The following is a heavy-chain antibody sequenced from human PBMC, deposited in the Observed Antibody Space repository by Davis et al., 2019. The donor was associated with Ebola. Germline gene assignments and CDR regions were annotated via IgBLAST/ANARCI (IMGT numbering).Heavy chain of an antibody. Sequence: GESLKISCAASGFTFSSYGMHWVRQAPGKGLDWVSGIGGGGDDMYYAESVKGRFTISRDNSQNMVHLQMNSLRAEDTAIYYCAKDLRGYDRPIEYWGQGTLVTVSS. D-gene: IGHD3-3*01. CDR1: GFTFSSYG. CDR3: AKDLRGYDRPIEY. V-gene: IGHV3-23*01. J-gene: IGHJ4*02. CDR2: IGGGGDDM.